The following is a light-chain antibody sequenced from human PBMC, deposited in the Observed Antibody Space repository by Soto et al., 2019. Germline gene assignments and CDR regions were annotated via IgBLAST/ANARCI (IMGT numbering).Light chain of an antibody. CDR3: QQSYTTPYT. CDR1: QSIGTY. J-gene: IGKJ2*01. Sequence: DLQMTQSPSSLSASVGDRVTVTCRASQSIGTYVNWYQQKPGKAPYLLIYAASRLQSGVPSKFSRSGSGTDFTLTISSLQPEDFATYYCQQSYTTPYTFGQGTKLEIK. CDR2: AAS. V-gene: IGKV1-39*01.